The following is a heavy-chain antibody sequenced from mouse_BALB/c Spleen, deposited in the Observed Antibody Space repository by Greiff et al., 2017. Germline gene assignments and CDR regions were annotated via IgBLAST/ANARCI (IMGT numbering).Heavy chain of an antibody. Sequence: EVKLQESGPSLVKPSQTLSLTCSVTGDSITSGYWNWIRKFPGNKLEYMGYISYSGSTYYNPSLKSRISITRDTSKNQYYLQLNSVTTEDTATYYCARLGLRQSSLAYWGQGTLVTVSA. J-gene: IGHJ3*01. CDR1: GDSITSGY. D-gene: IGHD2-2*01. V-gene: IGHV3-8*02. CDR3: ARLGLRQSSLAY. CDR2: ISYSGST.